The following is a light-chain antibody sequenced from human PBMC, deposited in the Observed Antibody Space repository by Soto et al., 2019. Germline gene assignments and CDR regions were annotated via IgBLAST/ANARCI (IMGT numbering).Light chain of an antibody. CDR2: DAS. J-gene: IGKJ4*01. V-gene: IGKV1-33*01. CDR3: QQFAHLPT. CDR1: QDITKS. Sequence: DIPMTQSPTSLSASIGDRVTISCQASQDITKSLNWYQQKAGKAPKVLIYDASNLETGVPSRFSGTGSGTEFTLTISTLQAEDVATYYCQQFAHLPTFGGGTKVDIK.